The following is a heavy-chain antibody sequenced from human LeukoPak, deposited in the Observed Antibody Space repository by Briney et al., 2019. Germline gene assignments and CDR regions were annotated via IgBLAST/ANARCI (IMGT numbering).Heavy chain of an antibody. J-gene: IGHJ4*02. CDR2: ISSSSSTI. V-gene: IGHV3-48*01. Sequence: PGGSLRLSCAASGFTFSSYSMNWVRQAPGKGLEWVSYISSSSSTIYYADSVKGRFTISRDNAKNSLYLQMNSLRAEDTAVYYCARDLMGGAAAGTPRGDYWGQGTLVTVSS. CDR3: ARDLMGGAAAGTPRGDY. D-gene: IGHD6-13*01. CDR1: GFTFSSYS.